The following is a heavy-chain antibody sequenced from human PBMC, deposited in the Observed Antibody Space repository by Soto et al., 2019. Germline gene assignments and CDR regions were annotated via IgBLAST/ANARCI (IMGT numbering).Heavy chain of an antibody. Sequence: GGSLRLSCAASGFTVSSNYMSWVRQAPGKGLEWVSVIYSGGSTYYADSVKGRFTISRDNSKNTLYLQMNSLRAEDTAVYYCARFNPYGGNSLSYFDYWGQGTLVTVPQ. V-gene: IGHV3-53*01. J-gene: IGHJ4*02. CDR2: IYSGGST. CDR3: ARFNPYGGNSLSYFDY. D-gene: IGHD4-17*01. CDR1: GFTVSSNY.